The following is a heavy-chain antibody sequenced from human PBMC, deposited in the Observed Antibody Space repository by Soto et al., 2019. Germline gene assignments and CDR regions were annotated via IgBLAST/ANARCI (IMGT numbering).Heavy chain of an antibody. V-gene: IGHV3-33*01. CDR1: GFTFSSYG. Sequence: PGGSLRLSCAASGFTFSSYGMHWVRQAPGKGLEWVAVIWYDGSNKYYADSVKGRFTISRDNSKNTLYLQMNSLRAEDTAVYYCARAPRDSTYYDILTGYYYPPYGMDGWGQGTTVPVSS. CDR2: IWYDGSNK. D-gene: IGHD3-9*01. CDR3: ARAPRDSTYYDILTGYYYPPYGMDG. J-gene: IGHJ6*02.